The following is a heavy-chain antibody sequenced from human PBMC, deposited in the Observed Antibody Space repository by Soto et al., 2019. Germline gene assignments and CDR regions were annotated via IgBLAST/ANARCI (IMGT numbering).Heavy chain of an antibody. CDR2: IYYSGST. CDR1: GGSISSYY. V-gene: IGHV4-59*08. CDR3: ARHTVTTLFDY. Sequence: PSETLSLTCTVSGGSISSYYWSWIRQPPGKGLEWIGYIYYSGSTNYNPSLKSRVTISVDTSKNQFSLKLSSVTAADTAVYYCARHTVTTLFDYWGQGTRVTVSS. D-gene: IGHD4-17*01. J-gene: IGHJ4*02.